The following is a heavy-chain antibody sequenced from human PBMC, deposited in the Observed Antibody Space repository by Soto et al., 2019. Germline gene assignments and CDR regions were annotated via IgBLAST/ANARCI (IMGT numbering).Heavy chain of an antibody. J-gene: IGHJ6*02. D-gene: IGHD4-17*01. CDR3: ARHFQDYGGNSGYYYGMDV. V-gene: IGHV1-69*13. Sequence: ASVKVSCKASGGTFSSYAISWVRQAPGQGLEWMGGIIPIFGTANYAQKFQGRVTITADESTSTAYMELSSLRSEDTAVYYCARHFQDYGGNSGYYYGMDVWGQGTTVTVSS. CDR1: GGTFSSYA. CDR2: IIPIFGTA.